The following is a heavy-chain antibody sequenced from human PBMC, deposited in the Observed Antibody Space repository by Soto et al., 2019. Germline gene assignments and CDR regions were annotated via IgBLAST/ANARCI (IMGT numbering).Heavy chain of an antibody. CDR3: ARHNREDGAASRKMDY. Sequence: GESLKISCKASGYTITNYWIAWVRQMPGRGLEWMGIIYPGDSDTIYSPSFQGQVTISADKSISTAYLQWTSLKASDAAMYYCARHNREDGAASRKMDYWGQGTLVTVSS. CDR2: IYPGDSDT. CDR1: GYTITNYW. V-gene: IGHV5-51*01. J-gene: IGHJ4*02. D-gene: IGHD6-13*01.